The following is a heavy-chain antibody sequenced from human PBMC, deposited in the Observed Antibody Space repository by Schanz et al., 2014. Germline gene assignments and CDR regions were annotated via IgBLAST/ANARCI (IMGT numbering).Heavy chain of an antibody. D-gene: IGHD6-13*01. CDR1: GFTSSDYW. CDR2: IKHDGSVN. Sequence: EVQLLESGGGLVQPGGSLRLSCTASGFTSSDYWMSWVRQAPGKGPEWVANIKHDGSVNDYVDSVEGRFTISRDNAKRSLILQMNSLRVDDTAVYFCVSQTGSPNYWGQGTLVTVSS. CDR3: VSQTGSPNY. V-gene: IGHV3-7*02. J-gene: IGHJ4*02.